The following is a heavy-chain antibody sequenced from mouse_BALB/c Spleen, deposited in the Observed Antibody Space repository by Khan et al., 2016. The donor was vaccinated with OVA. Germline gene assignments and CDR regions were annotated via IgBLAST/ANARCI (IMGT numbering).Heavy chain of an antibody. J-gene: IGHJ4*01. Sequence: VQLQESGPGLVAPSQNLSITCTVSGFSLTDYGVSWIRQPLGKGLEWLGVIWGCGTTYYNSALKSRLSISKDNPKSQVFLKMNSLQTDDTAMYYCAKGVWSYYVALDYWGQGTSVTVSS. CDR3: AKGVWSYYVALDY. D-gene: IGHD2-10*02. V-gene: IGHV2-6-5*01. CDR1: GFSLTDYG. CDR2: IWGCGTT.